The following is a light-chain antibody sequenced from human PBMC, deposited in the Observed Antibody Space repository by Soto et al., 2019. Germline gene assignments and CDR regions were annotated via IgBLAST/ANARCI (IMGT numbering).Light chain of an antibody. CDR2: DAS. CDR3: QQHSNWPGLLT. Sequence: EIVLTQSPATLSLSPGERATLSCRASQSVSSYLAWYQQKPGQAPRLLIYDASNRATGIPPRFSGSGSGTDFTLTISSLEPEDFAVYYCQQHSNWPGLLTFGGGTKVEIK. V-gene: IGKV3-11*01. J-gene: IGKJ4*01. CDR1: QSVSSY.